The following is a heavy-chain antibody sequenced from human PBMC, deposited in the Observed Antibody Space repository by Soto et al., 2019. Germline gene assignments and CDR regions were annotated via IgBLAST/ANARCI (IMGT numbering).Heavy chain of an antibody. J-gene: IGHJ4*02. Sequence: QLQLQESGPGLVKPSETLSLTCTVSGGSITSTSYYWGWIRQPPGKGLGCVGNIYFDGNTYYNPSLKSRVTISMDTSKNQVSLRLSSVTAADTAVYYCVRSSIAPRLFMYPFDYWGQGTLVTVSS. D-gene: IGHD6-6*01. CDR2: IYFDGNT. CDR3: VRSSIAPRLFMYPFDY. V-gene: IGHV4-39*01. CDR1: GGSITSTSYY.